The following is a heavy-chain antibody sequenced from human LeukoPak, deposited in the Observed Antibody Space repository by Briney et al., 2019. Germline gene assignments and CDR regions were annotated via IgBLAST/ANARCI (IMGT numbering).Heavy chain of an antibody. CDR3: ARDYTGGSYPLRYFDL. Sequence: ASVKVSCKASGYSFVGYGITWVRQAPGQGLEWMGRIIPILGIANYAQKFQGRVTITADKSTSTAYMELSSLRSEDTAVYYCARDYTGGSYPLRYFDLWGRGTLVTVSS. J-gene: IGHJ2*01. D-gene: IGHD1-26*01. V-gene: IGHV1-69*04. CDR2: IIPILGIA. CDR1: GYSFVGYG.